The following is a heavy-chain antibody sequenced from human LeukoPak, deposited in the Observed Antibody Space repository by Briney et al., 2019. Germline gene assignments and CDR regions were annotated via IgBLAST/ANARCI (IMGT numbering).Heavy chain of an antibody. Sequence: PSETLSLTCTVSGGSISSSSYYWGWLRQPPGKGLEWSGSSYYSGSTYYHPSLKSLVTISVDTSKNQSSLKLSSVTAADTAVYYCARRSHLYYDSSVDYWGQGTLVTVSS. CDR1: GGSISSSSYY. CDR3: ARRSHLYYDSSVDY. D-gene: IGHD3-22*01. J-gene: IGHJ4*02. V-gene: IGHV4-39*01. CDR2: SYYSGST.